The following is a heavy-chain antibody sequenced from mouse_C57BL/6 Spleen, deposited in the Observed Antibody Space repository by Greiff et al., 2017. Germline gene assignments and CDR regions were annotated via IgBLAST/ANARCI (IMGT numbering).Heavy chain of an antibody. CDR3: ANYGSSYDWYFDV. CDR1: GYTFTSYW. CDR2: LDPNRGGT. D-gene: IGHD1-1*01. V-gene: IGHV1-72*01. J-gene: IGHJ1*03. Sequence: QVQLQQSGAELVKPGASVKLSCKASGYTFTSYWMHWVKQRPGRGLEWIGRLDPNRGGTKYNEKFKSTATLTVDKPSSTAYMQLSSLTSEYSAVYYCANYGSSYDWYFDVWGTGTTVTVSS.